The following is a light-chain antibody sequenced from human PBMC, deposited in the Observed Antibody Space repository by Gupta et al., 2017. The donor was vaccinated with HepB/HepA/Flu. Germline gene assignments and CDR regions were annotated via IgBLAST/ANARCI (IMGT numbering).Light chain of an antibody. CDR3: QQRDSWPTT. CDR2: DSS. V-gene: IGKV3-11*01. J-gene: IGKJ5*01. Sequence: DIVLTQSPATLSLSPGVRATLSCGASQSVGGRLAWYQQKPGQAPRLLIYDSSNRAAGVPARFSGSGFGTDFSLTITYLEPEDFAVYYCQQRDSWPTTFGPGTRLEIK. CDR1: QSVGGR.